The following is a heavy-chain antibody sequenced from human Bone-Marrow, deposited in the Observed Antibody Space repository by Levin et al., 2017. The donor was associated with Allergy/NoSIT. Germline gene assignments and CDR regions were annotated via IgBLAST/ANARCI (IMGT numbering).Heavy chain of an antibody. Sequence: GGSLRLSCVASGFSFGDYAMHWVRQAPGKGLEWVSGMSWNPASLDYADSVKGRFSISRDNTRNTLYLQENSLTVEDTALYYCVKATRRSSPRPGWGYGMDVWGQGTTVSVS. V-gene: IGHV3-9*01. D-gene: IGHD6-6*01. J-gene: IGHJ6*02. CDR2: MSWNPASL. CDR3: VKATRRSSPRPGWGYGMDV. CDR1: GFSFGDYA.